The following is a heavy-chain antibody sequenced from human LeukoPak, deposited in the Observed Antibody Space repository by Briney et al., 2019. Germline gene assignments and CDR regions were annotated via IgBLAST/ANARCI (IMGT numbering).Heavy chain of an antibody. V-gene: IGHV3-30-3*01. Sequence: GGSLRLPCAASGFTFSSYAMQSARQAPGRGLGWVAVISYDGSNKYYADSVKGRFTISRDNSKNTLYLQMNSLRAEDTAVYYCARSWEITFGEVIAAFDYWGQGPLVTVSA. CDR1: GFTFSSYA. D-gene: IGHD3-16*02. J-gene: IGHJ4*02. CDR3: ARSWEITFGEVIAAFDY. CDR2: ISYDGSNK.